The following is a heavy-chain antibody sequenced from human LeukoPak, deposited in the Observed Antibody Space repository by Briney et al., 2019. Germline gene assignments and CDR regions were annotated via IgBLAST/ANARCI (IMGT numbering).Heavy chain of an antibody. CDR2: INTDGSST. CDR1: GFTFSNYW. CDR3: ARDLTYYYDSSGFDY. Sequence: GGSLRLSCAASGFTFSNYWMHWVRQAPGKGLVWVSHINTDGSSTNYADSVKGRFTISRDNAKNTLYLQMNSLRAEDTAVYYCARDLTYYYDSSGFDYWGQGTLVTVSS. V-gene: IGHV3-74*01. D-gene: IGHD3-22*01. J-gene: IGHJ4*02.